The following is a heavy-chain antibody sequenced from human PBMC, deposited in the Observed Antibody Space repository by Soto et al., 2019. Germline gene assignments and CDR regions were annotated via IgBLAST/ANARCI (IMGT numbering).Heavy chain of an antibody. CDR3: AAEYYDFWSGYPHYYYYYMDV. CDR2: ISWNSGSI. Sequence: GGSLRLSCAASGFTFDDYAMHWVRQAPGKGLEWVSGISWNSGSIGYADSVKGRFTISRDNAKNSLYLQMNSLRAEDTALYYCAAEYYDFWSGYPHYYYYYMDVWGKGTTVTVS. D-gene: IGHD3-3*01. J-gene: IGHJ6*03. V-gene: IGHV3-9*01. CDR1: GFTFDDYA.